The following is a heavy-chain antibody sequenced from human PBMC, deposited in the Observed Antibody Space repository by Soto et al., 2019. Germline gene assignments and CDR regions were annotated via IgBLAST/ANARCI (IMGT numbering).Heavy chain of an antibody. CDR1: GFSFDDYG. V-gene: IGHV3-9*01. CDR2: ISWNSGDI. D-gene: IGHD2-2*03. J-gene: IGHJ4*02. CDR3: AKDNDLDRDGPFDY. Sequence: EMQLVESGGGSVQPGRSLRLSCAAYGFSFDDYGMHWVRQGPGKGLEWVSGISWNSGDIYYADSVKGRFTISRDNAKKSLYLQMNSLRTEDTALYYCAKDNDLDRDGPFDYWGQGILVTVSS.